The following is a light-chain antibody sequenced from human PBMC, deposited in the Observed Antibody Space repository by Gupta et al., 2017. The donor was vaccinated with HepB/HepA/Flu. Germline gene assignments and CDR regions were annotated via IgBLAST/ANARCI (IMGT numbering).Light chain of an antibody. CDR3: LQHNAYPWT. Sequence: DIQMTQSPSSLSASVGDRVTITCRASQDISNDLDWYQQIPGKAPKRLIYAASNLVTGVPSRFIGSGSGAEFTLTISSLQPEDFAIYYCLQHNAYPWTFGQETKVEIK. CDR1: QDISND. V-gene: IGKV1-17*01. J-gene: IGKJ1*01. CDR2: AAS.